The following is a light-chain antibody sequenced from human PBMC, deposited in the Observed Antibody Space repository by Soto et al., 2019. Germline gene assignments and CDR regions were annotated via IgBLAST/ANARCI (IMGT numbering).Light chain of an antibody. CDR3: CSYAGTYTGV. J-gene: IGLJ1*01. V-gene: IGLV2-23*02. CDR2: QVT. CDR1: SSDVGGYDF. Sequence: QSALTQPASVSGSPGQSINLSCTGTSSDVGGYDFVSWYQQYPGKAPKLIIYQVTQRPSGVSPRFSASKSGNTASLTISGLQAEDEADYYCCSYAGTYTGVFGTGTKVTVL.